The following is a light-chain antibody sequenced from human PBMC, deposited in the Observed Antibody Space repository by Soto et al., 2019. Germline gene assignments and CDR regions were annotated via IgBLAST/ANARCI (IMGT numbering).Light chain of an antibody. CDR2: SAS. Sequence: IQLTQFPSSLSASVGDRVTITCRASQGISSYLAWYQQKPGKAPKRLIYSASTLQSGVPSRFSGSGSGTGFTLTISNLQPEDFATYFCQLLNSFPFTFGGGTKVDIK. CDR1: QGISSY. V-gene: IGKV1-9*01. CDR3: QLLNSFPFT. J-gene: IGKJ4*01.